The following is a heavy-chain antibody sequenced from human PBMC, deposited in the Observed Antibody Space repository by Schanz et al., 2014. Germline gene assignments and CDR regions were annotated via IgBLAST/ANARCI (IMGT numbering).Heavy chain of an antibody. Sequence: QVQLVQSGAEVKKPGASVKVSCEASGYTFTSYYIHWFRQAPGQGLEWMGLINPSVGNTNYAQKFRGRVTMTRDTSTSTGYMELSSLRSEDTAVYFCARGPSTGAFDIWGRGTMVTVSS. CDR3: ARGPSTGAFDI. V-gene: IGHV1-46*03. J-gene: IGHJ3*02. CDR2: INPSVGNT. CDR1: GYTFTSYY.